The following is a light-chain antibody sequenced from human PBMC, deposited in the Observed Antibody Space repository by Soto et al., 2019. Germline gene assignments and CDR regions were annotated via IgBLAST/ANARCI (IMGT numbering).Light chain of an antibody. J-gene: IGKJ3*01. Sequence: DIQLTQSPSSLSASVGDRVTITCPASQDISNHLNWYQQKPGKAPNLLIYDASDLETGVPSRFSGGGSGTFFSFTINSLQPEDIATYYCQKHDGVPLFGPGTKVEIK. V-gene: IGKV1-33*01. CDR3: QKHDGVPL. CDR1: QDISNH. CDR2: DAS.